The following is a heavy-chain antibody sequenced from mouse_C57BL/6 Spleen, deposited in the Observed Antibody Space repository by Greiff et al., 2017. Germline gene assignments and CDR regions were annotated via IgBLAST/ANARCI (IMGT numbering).Heavy chain of an antibody. Sequence: DVQLQESGGGLVQPGGSLKLSCAASGFTFSDYYMYWVRQTPEKRLEWVAYISNGGGSTYYPDTVKGRFTISRDNAKNTLYLQMSRLKSEDTAMYYCARQGWDDYAMDYWGQGTSVTVSS. CDR3: ARQGWDDYAMDY. J-gene: IGHJ4*01. CDR1: GFTFSDYY. CDR2: ISNGGGST. V-gene: IGHV5-12*01. D-gene: IGHD4-1*01.